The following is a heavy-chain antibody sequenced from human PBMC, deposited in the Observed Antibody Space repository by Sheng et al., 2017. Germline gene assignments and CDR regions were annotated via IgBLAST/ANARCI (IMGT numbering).Heavy chain of an antibody. J-gene: IGHJ3*02. Sequence: EVQLVESGGGLVQPGRSLRLSCTASGFTFGDYAMSWVRQAPGKGLEWVGFIRSKAYGGTTEYAASVKGRFTISRDDSKSIAYLQMNSLKTEDTAVYYCTREGGGDAFDIWGQGTMVTVSS. CDR3: TREGGGDAFDI. V-gene: IGHV3-49*04. CDR1: GFTFGDYA. CDR2: IRSKAYGGTT. D-gene: IGHD2-15*01.